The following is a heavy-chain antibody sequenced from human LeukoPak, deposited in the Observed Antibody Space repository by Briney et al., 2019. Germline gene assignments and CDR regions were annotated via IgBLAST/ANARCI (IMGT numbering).Heavy chain of an antibody. D-gene: IGHD5-24*01. CDR2: IIPIFGTA. CDR3: ARESRDGYNSDLDY. J-gene: IGHJ4*02. Sequence: ASVKVSCKASGGTFSSYAISWVRQAPGQGLEWMGGIIPIFGTANYAQKFQGRVTITADESTSTAYMELSSLRSEDTAVYCCARESRDGYNSDLDYWGQGTLVTVSS. V-gene: IGHV1-69*01. CDR1: GGTFSSYA.